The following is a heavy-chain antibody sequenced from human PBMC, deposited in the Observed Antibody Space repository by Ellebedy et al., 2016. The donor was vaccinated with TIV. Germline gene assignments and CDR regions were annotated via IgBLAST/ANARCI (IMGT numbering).Heavy chain of an antibody. D-gene: IGHD2-15*01. Sequence: GESLKISCAASGFTFSTYWMNWVRQAPGKGLEWVANINEDGSEKHYVDSVEGRFTISRDNAKNSLYLQMNSLRAEDTAVYYCHGYCSGGSCSSRANDYWGQGTLVTVSS. CDR3: HGYCSGGSCSSRANDY. V-gene: IGHV3-7*02. CDR1: GFTFSTYW. CDR2: INEDGSEK. J-gene: IGHJ4*02.